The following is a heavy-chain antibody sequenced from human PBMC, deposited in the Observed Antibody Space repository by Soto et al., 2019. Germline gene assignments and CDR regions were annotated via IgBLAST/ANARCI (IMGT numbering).Heavy chain of an antibody. CDR2: IIPIFGTA. J-gene: IGHJ5*02. Sequence: SVKVSCKASGGTFSSYAIRWVRQAPGQGLEWMGGIIPIFGTANYAQKFQGRVTITRDTSASTAYMELSSLRSEDTAVYYCARVTIFGVENWFDPWGHGTLVTGSS. CDR3: ARVTIFGVENWFDP. CDR1: GGTFSSYA. D-gene: IGHD3-3*01. V-gene: IGHV1-69*05.